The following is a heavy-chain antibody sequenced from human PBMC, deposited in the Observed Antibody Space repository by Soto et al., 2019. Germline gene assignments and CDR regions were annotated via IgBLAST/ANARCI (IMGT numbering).Heavy chain of an antibody. Sequence: PGESLKISCKGSGYSFTYYWVGWVRQMPGKGLEWMGIIYPSDSDTRYSPSSQGQVTISADKSISTAYLQWSSLKASDTAVYYCARLRRGSSIKGDRYDMDVWGQGTTVTVSS. CDR1: GYSFTYYW. V-gene: IGHV5-51*01. J-gene: IGHJ6*02. D-gene: IGHD2-2*01. CDR3: ARLRRGSSIKGDRYDMDV. CDR2: IYPSDSDT.